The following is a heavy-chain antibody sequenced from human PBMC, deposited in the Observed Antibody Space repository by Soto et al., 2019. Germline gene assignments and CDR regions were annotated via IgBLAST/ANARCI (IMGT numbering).Heavy chain of an antibody. D-gene: IGHD3-16*01. V-gene: IGHV1-18*01. J-gene: IGHJ6*03. CDR3: ARFKQGDNRCPIGNPYYYYMDV. CDR1: GYTFSSYG. Sequence: QVQLVQSGPEVKKPGASVKVSCKASGYTFSSYGISWVRQAPGQGFEWMAWISVDNGNTNFTQRFQGRVTMTTDTGASTAYMELRSLRSDDTAVYYCARFKQGDNRCPIGNPYYYYMDVWGEGTTVTVSS. CDR2: ISVDNGNT.